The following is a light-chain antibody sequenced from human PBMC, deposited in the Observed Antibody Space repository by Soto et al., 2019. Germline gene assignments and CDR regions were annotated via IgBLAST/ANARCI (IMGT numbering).Light chain of an antibody. CDR1: QSVGSN. J-gene: IGKJ2*01. Sequence: EIVMTQSPVTLSVSPGERATLSGRASQSVGSNLAWYQQKPGQAPRLLLYGASTRATGIPGRFSGSGSGTEFTLTITSLQSEDFAVYYCQQHNYWPSFGQGTKLEFK. V-gene: IGKV3-15*01. CDR3: QQHNYWPS. CDR2: GAS.